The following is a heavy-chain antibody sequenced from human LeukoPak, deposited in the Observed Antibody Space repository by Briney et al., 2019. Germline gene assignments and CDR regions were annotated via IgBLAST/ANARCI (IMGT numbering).Heavy chain of an antibody. CDR1: GGTFSSYA. CDR3: ARDRGCSSTSCYESPSDY. V-gene: IGHV1-69*05. CDR2: IIPIFGTA. Sequence: SVKVSCKASGGTFSSYAISWVRQAPGQGLEWMGGIIPIFGTANYAQKFQGRVTITTDESTSTAYMELSSLRSEDTAVYYCARDRGCSSTSCYESPSDYWGQGTLVTVSS. D-gene: IGHD2-2*01. J-gene: IGHJ4*02.